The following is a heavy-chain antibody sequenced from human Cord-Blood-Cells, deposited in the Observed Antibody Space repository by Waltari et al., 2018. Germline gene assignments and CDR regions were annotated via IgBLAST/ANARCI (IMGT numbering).Heavy chain of an antibody. CDR1: GFTFSSYG. CDR2: IWYDGSNK. V-gene: IGHV3-33*01. J-gene: IGHJ3*02. CDR3: ARVSYYYGSGSYAFDI. Sequence: QVQLVESGGGVVQPGRSLRLSCAASGFTFSSYGMHWVRQAPGKGLEWVAVIWYDGSNKYYAYSVKGRFTISRDNSKNTLYLQMNSLRAEDTAVYYCARVSYYYGSGSYAFDIWGQGTMVTVSS. D-gene: IGHD3-10*01.